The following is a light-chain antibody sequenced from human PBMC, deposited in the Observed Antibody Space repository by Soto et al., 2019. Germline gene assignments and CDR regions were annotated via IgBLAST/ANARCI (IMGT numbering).Light chain of an antibody. V-gene: IGKV1-5*01. CDR3: QQYNSYSWT. CDR2: DAS. Sequence: DIQMTQSPSTLSASVGDTVTVTCRASRSVSGWLAWYQQKPGEAPKPLIYDASALPRGIPSRFSGSGSGTKFTLTISSLQPDHFATYYCQQYNSYSWTFGQGTKVDIK. CDR1: RSVSGW. J-gene: IGKJ1*01.